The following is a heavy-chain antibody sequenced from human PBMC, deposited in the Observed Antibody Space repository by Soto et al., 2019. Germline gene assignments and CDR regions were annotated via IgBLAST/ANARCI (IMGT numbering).Heavy chain of an antibody. CDR3: AKEAVGATPDY. CDR1: GFTFSSYG. Sequence: QVQLVESGGGVVQPGRSLRLSCAASGFTFSSYGMHWVRQAPGKGLEWVAVISYDGSDKYYADSVKGRFTISRDNSKNTLYLQINSLRAEDTAVFYCAKEAVGATPDYWGQGTLVTVSS. J-gene: IGHJ4*02. V-gene: IGHV3-30*18. CDR2: ISYDGSDK. D-gene: IGHD1-26*01.